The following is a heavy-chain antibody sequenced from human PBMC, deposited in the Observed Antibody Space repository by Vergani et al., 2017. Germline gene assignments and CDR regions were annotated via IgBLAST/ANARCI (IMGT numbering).Heavy chain of an antibody. Sequence: EVQLVESGGRVVRPGGSLRLSCAASGFTFEDYDMSWVRQAPGKGLEWVSDINWNGGSKRYADSVKGRFTISRDNVKNSLYLQMNSLRAEDTAIYYCAKIRLGRDCSSTSCYSDYWGQGTLVTVSS. J-gene: IGHJ4*02. CDR3: AKIRLGRDCSSTSCYSDY. D-gene: IGHD2-2*01. CDR2: INWNGGSK. V-gene: IGHV3-20*04. CDR1: GFTFEDYD.